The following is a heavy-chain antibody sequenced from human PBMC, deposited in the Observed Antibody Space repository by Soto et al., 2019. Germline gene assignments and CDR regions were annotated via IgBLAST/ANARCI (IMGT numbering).Heavy chain of an antibody. CDR3: ARSQGGSSSLDIYYYYYYGMDV. J-gene: IGHJ6*02. CDR1: GGTFSSYA. D-gene: IGHD2-15*01. V-gene: IGHV1-69*01. Sequence: QVQLVQSGAEVKKPGSSVKVPCKAPGGTFSSYAISWVRQAPGQGLEWTGGIIPIFGTAKYAQKFQGRVTITADESTSTGYMELSSLRSEDTAVYYCARSQGGSSSLDIYYYYYYGMDVWGQGTTVTVSS. CDR2: IIPIFGTA.